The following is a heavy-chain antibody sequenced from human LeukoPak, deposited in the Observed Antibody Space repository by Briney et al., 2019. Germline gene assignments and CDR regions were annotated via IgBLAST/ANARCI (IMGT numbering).Heavy chain of an antibody. CDR3: ARDPGFSSFDY. V-gene: IGHV3-7*01. CDR2: INQDGSVK. D-gene: IGHD3-3*02. Sequence: PGGSLRLSCAASTLTLSTYWMTWVRQTPGKGLEFVANINQDGSVKNYVGSVKGRFTISRDNAKNSLYLQMNSLRADDTAVYYCARDPGFSSFDYWGQGTLVTVSS. J-gene: IGHJ4*02. CDR1: TLTLSTYW.